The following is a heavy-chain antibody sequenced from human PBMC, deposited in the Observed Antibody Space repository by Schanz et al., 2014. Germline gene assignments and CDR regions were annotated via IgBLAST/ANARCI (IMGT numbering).Heavy chain of an antibody. Sequence: QVQLLQSGAEVKKPGASMKVSCKASGYTFTTYYMLWVRQAPGQGLEWMGIINPSGGSTRYGQKFQGRITVTTDTSTSTVYLELSSLRSDDTAVYYCGRGFSRSYIDFWGQRTLITDSS. CDR2: INPSGGST. CDR3: GRGFSRSYIDF. CDR1: GYTFTTYY. J-gene: IGHJ4*02. V-gene: IGHV1-46*03. D-gene: IGHD6-6*01.